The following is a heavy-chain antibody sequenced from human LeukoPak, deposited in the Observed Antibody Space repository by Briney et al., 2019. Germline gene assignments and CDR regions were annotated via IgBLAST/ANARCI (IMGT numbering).Heavy chain of an antibody. J-gene: IGHJ4*02. Sequence: GGSLRLSCTASGFTFGDYAMSWFRQAPGKGLEWVGFIRSKAYGGTTEYAASVKGRFTISRDDSKSIAYLQMNSLKTEDTAVYYCTRDRSLVVTYFDYWGQGTLVTVSS. CDR3: TRDRSLVVTYFDY. V-gene: IGHV3-49*03. CDR1: GFTFGDYA. D-gene: IGHD3-22*01. CDR2: IRSKAYGGTT.